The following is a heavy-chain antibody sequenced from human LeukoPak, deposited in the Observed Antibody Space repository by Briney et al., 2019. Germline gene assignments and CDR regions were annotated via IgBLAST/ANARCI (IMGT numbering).Heavy chain of an antibody. V-gene: IGHV1-18*01. Sequence: ASVKVSCKASGYTFTSYGISWVRQAPGQGLEWMGWISAYNGNTNYAQTLQGRVTMTTDTSTSTAYMELRSLRSDDTAVYYCAREYCSGGSCQSYYFDYWGQGTLVTVSS. CDR3: AREYCSGGSCQSYYFDY. D-gene: IGHD2-15*01. J-gene: IGHJ4*02. CDR1: GYTFTSYG. CDR2: ISAYNGNT.